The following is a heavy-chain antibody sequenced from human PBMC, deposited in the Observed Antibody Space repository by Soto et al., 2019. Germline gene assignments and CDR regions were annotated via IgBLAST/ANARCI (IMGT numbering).Heavy chain of an antibody. J-gene: IGHJ4*02. V-gene: IGHV4-59*01. CDR2: IYYSGSS. CDR1: GGSISSYY. D-gene: IGHD3-16*01. CDR3: ASGHFDYAFDC. Sequence: PSETLSLTCTVSGGSISSYYWSWIRQPPGKGLEWIGYIYYSGSSNYSPSLKSRVTISVYTSKNHFSLKLSSVTAADTAVYYCASGHFDYAFDCWGQGTLVTVSS.